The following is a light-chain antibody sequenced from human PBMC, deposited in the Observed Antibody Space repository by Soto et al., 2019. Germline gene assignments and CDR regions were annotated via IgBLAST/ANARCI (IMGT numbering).Light chain of an antibody. J-gene: IGKJ4*01. CDR1: QSVSSSY. V-gene: IGKV3-20*01. CDR2: GAS. Sequence: EIVLTQSPGTLSLSPGERATLSCRASQSVSSSYLAWYQQRPGQAPRLLIYGASNRATGIPDRFSGSGSGTDFTLTISSLQSEDFAVYYCQEYNNWPLLTFGGGTKVDIK. CDR3: QEYNNWPLLT.